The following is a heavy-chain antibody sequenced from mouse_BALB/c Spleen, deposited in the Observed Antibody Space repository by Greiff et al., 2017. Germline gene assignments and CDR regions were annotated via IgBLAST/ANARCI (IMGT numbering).Heavy chain of an antibody. Sequence: VQLQQSGAELARPGASVKLSCKASGYTFTSYWMQWVKQRPGQGLEWIGAIYPGDGDTRYTQKFKGKATLTADKSSSTAYMQLSSLASEDSAVYYCARGNYGHWYFDVWGAGTTVTVSS. CDR1: GYTFTSYW. V-gene: IGHV1-87*01. J-gene: IGHJ1*01. CDR3: ARGNYGHWYFDV. CDR2: IYPGDGDT. D-gene: IGHD1-1*02.